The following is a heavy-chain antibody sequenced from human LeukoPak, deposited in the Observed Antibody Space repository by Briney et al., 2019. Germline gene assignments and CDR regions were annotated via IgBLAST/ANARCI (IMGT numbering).Heavy chain of an antibody. D-gene: IGHD3-3*01. J-gene: IGHJ5*02. CDR2: ISYDGSNK. CDR1: GFTFSSYG. CDR3: VKPMADFWSGYSRVGFDP. V-gene: IGHV3-30*18. Sequence: GGSLRLSCAASGFTFSSYGMHWVRQAPGKGLEWVAVISYDGSNKYYADSVKGRFTISRDNSKNTLYLQMNSLRAEDTAVYYCVKPMADFWSGYSRVGFDPWGQGTLVTVSS.